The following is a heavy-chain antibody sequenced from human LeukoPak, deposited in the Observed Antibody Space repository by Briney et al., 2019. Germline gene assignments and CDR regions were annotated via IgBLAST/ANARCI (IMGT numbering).Heavy chain of an antibody. CDR1: GFTVSSNY. CDR2: IYSGGST. Sequence: PGGSLRLSYAASGFTVSSNYMSWVRQAPGKGLEWVSVIYSGGSTYYADSLKGRFTISRDNSKNTLYHQMNSLRAEDTAVYYCARATVVTNAFDIWGQGTMVTVSS. CDR3: ARATVVTNAFDI. D-gene: IGHD4-23*01. J-gene: IGHJ3*02. V-gene: IGHV3-53*01.